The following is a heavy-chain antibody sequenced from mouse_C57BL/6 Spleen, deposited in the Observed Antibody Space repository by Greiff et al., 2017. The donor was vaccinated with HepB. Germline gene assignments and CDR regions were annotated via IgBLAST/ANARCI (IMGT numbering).Heavy chain of an antibody. CDR2: IDPSDSET. CDR1: GYTFTSYW. CDR3: ARLGDGYLYYAMDY. J-gene: IGHJ4*01. V-gene: IGHV1-52*01. D-gene: IGHD2-3*01. Sequence: VQLQQPGAELVRPGSSVKLSCKASGYTFTSYWMHWVKQRPIQGLEWIGNIDPSDSETHYNQKFKDKATLTVDKSSSTAYMQLSSLTSEDSAVYYCARLGDGYLYYAMDYWGQGTSVTVSS.